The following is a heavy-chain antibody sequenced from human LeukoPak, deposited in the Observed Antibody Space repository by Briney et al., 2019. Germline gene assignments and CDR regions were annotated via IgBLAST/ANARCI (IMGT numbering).Heavy chain of an antibody. CDR1: GFAFFNHW. CDR2: IDGDGSTT. Sequence: PGACLRLCRTASGFAFFNHWMHWVRQAPGKGLGWVSCIDGDGSTTVYEDSVKDRATISSDNAKNTLYLQMNRLRADDTDVYYCVRGVNAAGSNWGQGALVTVSS. V-gene: IGHV3-74*01. J-gene: IGHJ4*02. D-gene: IGHD2-15*01. CDR3: VRGVNAAGSN.